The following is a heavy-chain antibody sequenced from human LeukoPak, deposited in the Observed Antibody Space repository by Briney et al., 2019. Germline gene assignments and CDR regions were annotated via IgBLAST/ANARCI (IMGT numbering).Heavy chain of an antibody. J-gene: IGHJ4*02. CDR1: GFTFSSYA. D-gene: IGHD1-26*01. CDR2: ISGSGGST. Sequence: GGSLRLSCAASGFTFSSYAMSWVRQAPGKGLEWVSAISGSGGSTYYADSVKGRFTISRDNSKNTLYLQMNSLRAEDTAVYYCARALNSGSYLGFDYWGQGTLVTVSS. V-gene: IGHV3-23*01. CDR3: ARALNSGSYLGFDY.